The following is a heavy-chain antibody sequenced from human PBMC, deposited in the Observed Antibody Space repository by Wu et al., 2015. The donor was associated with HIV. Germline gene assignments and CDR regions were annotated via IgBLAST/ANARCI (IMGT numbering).Heavy chain of an antibody. V-gene: IGHV1-2*02. CDR2: VNPNSGGT. Sequence: QVQLVQSGAEIKKPGASVKVSCKASGYIFTGYYLHWVRQAPGQGLEWMGWVNPNSGGTNYAQKFQGRVTMTRDTSITTAYMELNRLRSDDTAVYYCTRGGAPMALEAYWYFDLWGRGTLVTVSS. J-gene: IGHJ2*01. CDR1: GYIFTGYY. CDR3: TRGGAPMALEAYWYFDL. D-gene: IGHD4/OR15-4a*01.